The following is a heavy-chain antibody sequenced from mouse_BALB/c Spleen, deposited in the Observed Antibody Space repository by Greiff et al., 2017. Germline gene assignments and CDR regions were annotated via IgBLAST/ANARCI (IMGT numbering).Heavy chain of an antibody. J-gene: IGHJ3*01. CDR2: ISSGGST. CDR3: AAPLYYDDSWFAD. CDR1: GFTFSSYA. V-gene: IGHV5-6-5*01. Sequence: EVKLMESGGGLVKPGGSLKLSCAASGFTFSSYAMSWVRQTPEKSLEWVASISSGGSTYYPDSVKGRFTISRDNARNILYLQMSSLRSEDTAMYYCAAPLYYDDSWFADWGQGTLVTVSA. D-gene: IGHD2-13*01.